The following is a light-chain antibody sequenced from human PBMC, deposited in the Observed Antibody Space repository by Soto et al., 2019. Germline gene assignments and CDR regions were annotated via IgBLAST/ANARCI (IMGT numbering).Light chain of an antibody. V-gene: IGKV3-15*01. CDR1: QSVDNR. CDR3: QQYSTWPFT. J-gene: IGKJ3*01. CDR2: GAS. Sequence: EVVMTQSPATLSVSPGERATLSCRASQSVDNRLAWYQHTPGQAPRLLIYGASNRATGVPAIFSGSGSGTQFTLTITSLQSEDFALYYCQQYSTWPFTFGPGTKVDIK.